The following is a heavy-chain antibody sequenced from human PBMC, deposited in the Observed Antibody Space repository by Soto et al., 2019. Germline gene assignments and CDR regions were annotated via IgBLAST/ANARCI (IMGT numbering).Heavy chain of an antibody. V-gene: IGHV3-30*18. CDR2: ISYDGSSK. CDR1: GFSFSSYG. J-gene: IGHJ6*02. Sequence: GGSLRLSCAASGFSFSSYGMHWVRQAPGKGLEWVAVISYDGSSKYYADSVMGRFIISRDNPENALYLQMNSLGAEDTAVYYCAKDRAYDSSGYYYFGMNVWGQGTTVTVSS. CDR3: AKDRAYDSSGYYYFGMNV. D-gene: IGHD3-22*01.